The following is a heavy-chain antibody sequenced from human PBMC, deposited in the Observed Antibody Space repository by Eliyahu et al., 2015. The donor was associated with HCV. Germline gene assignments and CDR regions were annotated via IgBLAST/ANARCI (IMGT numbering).Heavy chain of an antibody. J-gene: IGHJ4*02. CDR3: ASGGFCSGDSCNPVYYFDY. V-gene: IGHV1-3*01. CDR2: INAGNGNT. Sequence: QVLLVQSGAEVKKPGASVKVSCKASGYTFTNYAMHWVRQAPGQRLEWMGWINAGNGNTKYSQKFQGRVTITRDTSASTAYMELSSLRSEDTAVYYCASGGFCSGDSCNPVYYFDYWGQGTLVTVSS. CDR1: GYTFTNYA. D-gene: IGHD2-15*01.